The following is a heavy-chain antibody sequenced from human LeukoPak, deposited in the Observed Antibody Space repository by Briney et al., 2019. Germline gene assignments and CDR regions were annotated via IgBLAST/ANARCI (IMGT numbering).Heavy chain of an antibody. J-gene: IGHJ4*02. CDR3: ARTRGYSGYDFDY. D-gene: IGHD5-12*01. CDR2: IYYSGST. Sequence: SETLSLTCTVSGDVSGGSISSGDYYWSWIRQPPGKGLEWIGYIYYSGSTYYNPSLKSRVTISVDTSKNQFSLKLSSVTAADTAVYYCARTRGYSGYDFDYWGQGTLVTVSS. CDR1: GGSISSGDYY. V-gene: IGHV4-30-4*01.